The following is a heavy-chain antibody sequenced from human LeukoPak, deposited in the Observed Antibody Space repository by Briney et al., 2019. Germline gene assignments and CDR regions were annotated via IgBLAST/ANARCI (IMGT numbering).Heavy chain of an antibody. J-gene: IGHJ4*02. Sequence: PGGSLRLSCAASGFTFSSYGMHWVRQAPGKGLEWVAFIRYDGSNKYYADSVKGRFTISRDNSKNTLYLQMNSLRAEDTAVYYCAREIRYFDWSVDYWGQGTLVTVSS. CDR1: GFTFSSYG. CDR3: AREIRYFDWSVDY. CDR2: IRYDGSNK. V-gene: IGHV3-30*02. D-gene: IGHD3-9*01.